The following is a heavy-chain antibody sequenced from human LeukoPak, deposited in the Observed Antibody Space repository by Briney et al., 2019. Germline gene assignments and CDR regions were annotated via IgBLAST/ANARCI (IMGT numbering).Heavy chain of an antibody. Sequence: ASGTLSLTCTVSGGSISSYYWSWIRQPPGKGLEWIGYIYYSGSTNYNPSLKSRVTISVDTSKNQFSLKLSSVTAADTAVYYCARVSSYSWYFDLWGRGTLVTVSS. V-gene: IGHV4-59*01. CDR1: GGSISSYY. D-gene: IGHD1-26*01. J-gene: IGHJ2*01. CDR2: IYYSGST. CDR3: ARVSSYSWYFDL.